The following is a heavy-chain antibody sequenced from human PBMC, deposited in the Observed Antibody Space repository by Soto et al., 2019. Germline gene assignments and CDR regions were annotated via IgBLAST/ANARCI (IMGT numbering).Heavy chain of an antibody. D-gene: IGHD6-13*01. V-gene: IGHV4-4*02. J-gene: IGHJ6*01. Sequence: PSETLSLTCAVSGGSISSSNWWIWVLQPPGKGLEWIGEIYHSGSTNYNPSLKSRVTISVDKSKNQFSLKLSSVTAADTAVYYCARERSQQIALTYGMEGWGQGTWDIVSS. CDR1: GGSISSSNW. CDR2: IYHSGST. CDR3: ARERSQQIALTYGMEG.